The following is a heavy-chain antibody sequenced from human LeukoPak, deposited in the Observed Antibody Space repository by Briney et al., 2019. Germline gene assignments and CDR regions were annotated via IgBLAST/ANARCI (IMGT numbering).Heavy chain of an antibody. CDR1: GFTFSIYS. V-gene: IGHV3-21*01. Sequence: GGSLRLSCAASGFTFSIYSMNWARQAPGKGLEWVSSISSSGSYIYYADSVKGRFTISRDNAKHSLYPQMNSQRAEDTAVYYCARDQPRCSGGSCYLDHWGQGTLVTVSS. CDR3: ARDQPRCSGGSCYLDH. J-gene: IGHJ4*02. CDR2: ISSSGSYI. D-gene: IGHD2-15*01.